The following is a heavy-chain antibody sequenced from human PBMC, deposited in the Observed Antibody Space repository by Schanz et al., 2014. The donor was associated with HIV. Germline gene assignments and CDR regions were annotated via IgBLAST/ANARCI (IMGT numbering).Heavy chain of an antibody. CDR3: AKPEYDSRGNSQSHFDY. Sequence: VQLLESGGGLEQPGGSLRLSCAASGFNFNNYAMTWVRQAPGKGLEWLAAIWYDGSNKFYADSVKGRFTISRDNSKNTLYLQMTTLRIDDTAVYYCAKPEYDSRGNSQSHFDYWGQGTLVTVSS. D-gene: IGHD3-22*01. V-gene: IGHV3-33*06. J-gene: IGHJ4*02. CDR1: GFNFNNYA. CDR2: IWYDGSNK.